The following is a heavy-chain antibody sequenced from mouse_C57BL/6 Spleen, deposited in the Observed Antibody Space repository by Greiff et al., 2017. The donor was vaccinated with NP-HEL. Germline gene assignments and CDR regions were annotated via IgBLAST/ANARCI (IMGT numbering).Heavy chain of an antibody. D-gene: IGHD2-3*01. J-gene: IGHJ4*01. CDR1: GFTFSDYG. CDR3: ARKGVYDGYYYYAMDY. CDR2: ISSGSSTI. Sequence: EVQRVESGGGLVKPGGSLKLSCAASGFTFSDYGMHWVRQAPEKGLEWVAYISSGSSTIYYADTVKGRFTISRDNAKNTLFLQMTSLRSEDTAMYYCARKGVYDGYYYYAMDYWGQGTSVTVSS. V-gene: IGHV5-17*01.